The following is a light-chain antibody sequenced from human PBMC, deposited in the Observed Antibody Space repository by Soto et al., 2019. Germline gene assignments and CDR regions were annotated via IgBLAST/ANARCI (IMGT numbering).Light chain of an antibody. CDR1: QSISSY. CDR3: QQYNSYPPA. J-gene: IGKJ1*01. Sequence: IQLSQSPSSVSASVGNRVTISCRASQSISSYLNWYQQKPGKAPKLLIYDASSLQSGVPSRFSGSGSGTEFTLTIRCLQPDDFVTYYCQQYNSYPPAFGQGTKVDIK. V-gene: IGKV1-5*01. CDR2: DAS.